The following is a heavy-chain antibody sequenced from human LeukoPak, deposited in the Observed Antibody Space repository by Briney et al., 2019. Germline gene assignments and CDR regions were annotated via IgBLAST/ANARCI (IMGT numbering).Heavy chain of an antibody. CDR1: GFTVSKAW. D-gene: IGHD3-3*01. CDR3: AKAQEWLPLRVFGFDY. V-gene: IGHV3-30*02. Sequence: GGSLRLSCAASGFTVSKAWMSWVRQAPGKGLEWVAFIRYDGSNKYYADSVKGRFTISRDNSKNTLYLQMNSLRAEDTAAYYCAKAQEWLPLRVFGFDYWGQGTLVTVSS. J-gene: IGHJ4*02. CDR2: IRYDGSNK.